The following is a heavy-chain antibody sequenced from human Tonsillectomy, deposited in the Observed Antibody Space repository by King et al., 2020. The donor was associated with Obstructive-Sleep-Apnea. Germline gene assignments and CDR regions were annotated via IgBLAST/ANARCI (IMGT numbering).Heavy chain of an antibody. CDR2: ISTYNGNT. J-gene: IGHJ4*02. CDR3: AKVEGQRGSGTWYYFDY. CDR1: GYTFTTYG. Sequence: GQLVQSGAEVKKPGASVTVSCKASGYTFTTYGISWVRQAPGQGLEWMGWISTYNGNTKYTQKLQGRVTMTTDTSTSTAYRELRGLRSDDTAAYYCAKVEGQRGSGTWYYFDYWGQGTLVTVSS. D-gene: IGHD3-10*01. V-gene: IGHV1-18*04.